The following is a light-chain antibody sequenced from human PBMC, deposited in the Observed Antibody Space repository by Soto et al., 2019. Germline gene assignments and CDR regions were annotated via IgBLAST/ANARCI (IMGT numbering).Light chain of an antibody. J-gene: IGKJ5*01. Sequence: EVVLTQSPGTLSLSPVERATLSCRASQSVSSSYVAWYQQKRGQAPRLLMYGASSRATGIPDRFSGSGSGTDFTLTISRLEPEDFVLYCCQHFRAFGQGTRLEIK. CDR2: GAS. V-gene: IGKV3-20*01. CDR1: QSVSSSY. CDR3: QHFRA.